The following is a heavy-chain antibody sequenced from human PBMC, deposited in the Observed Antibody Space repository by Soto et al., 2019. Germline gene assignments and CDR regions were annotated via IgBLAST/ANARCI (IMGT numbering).Heavy chain of an antibody. D-gene: IGHD3-10*01. CDR3: ARVSGIYYYGMDV. Sequence: SDTLSLTCAVYGKSFSGYYWNWIGQPPWKGLEWIGEINHSGSTNYNPSLKSRVTISVDTSKNQFSLKLSSVTAADTAVYYCARVSGIYYYGMDVWGQGTTVT. CDR2: INHSGST. V-gene: IGHV4-34*01. J-gene: IGHJ6*02. CDR1: GKSFSGYY.